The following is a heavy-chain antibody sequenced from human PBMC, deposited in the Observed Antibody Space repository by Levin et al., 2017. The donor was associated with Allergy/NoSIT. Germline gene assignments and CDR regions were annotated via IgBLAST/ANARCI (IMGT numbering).Heavy chain of an antibody. CDR3: ARLDHYYAGSRTVDY. CDR1: GYSFTSYD. CDR2: MNPNSGNS. V-gene: IGHV1-8*01. Sequence: AGESLKISCKASGYSFTSYDINWVRQAPGQGLEWMGWMNPNSGNSGYAQKFQGRVTMTRNTSISTAYMELSSLRSEDTAVYYCARLDHYYAGSRTVDYWGQGTLVTVSS. D-gene: IGHD3-22*01. J-gene: IGHJ4*02.